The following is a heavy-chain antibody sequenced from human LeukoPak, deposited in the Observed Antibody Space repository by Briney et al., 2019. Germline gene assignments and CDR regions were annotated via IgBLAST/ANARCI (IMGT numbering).Heavy chain of an antibody. CDR3: ARGQRRHIDMAPSFDY. CDR2: INPSGGST. D-gene: IGHD5-24*01. J-gene: IGHJ4*02. V-gene: IGHV1-46*01. CDR1: GYTFTSYY. Sequence: ASVKVSCKASGYTFTSYYMHWVRQAPGQGLEWMGIINPSGGSTSYAQKFQGRVTMTRDMSTSTVYMELNSLRSEDTAVYYCARGQRRHIDMAPSFDYWGQGTLVTVSS.